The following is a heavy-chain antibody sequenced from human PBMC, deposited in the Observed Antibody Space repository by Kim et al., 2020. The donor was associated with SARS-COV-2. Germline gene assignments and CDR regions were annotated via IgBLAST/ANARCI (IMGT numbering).Heavy chain of an antibody. D-gene: IGHD3-22*01. CDR1: GGSISSGDYY. Sequence: SETLSLTCTVSGGSISSGDYYWSWIRQPPGKGLEWIGYIYYSGSTYYNPSLKSRVTISVDTSKNQFSLKLSSVTAADTAVYYCASSLYYDSSGYSSYWGQGTLVTVSS. CDR3: ASSLYYDSSGYSSY. CDR2: IYYSGST. J-gene: IGHJ4*02. V-gene: IGHV4-30-4*01.